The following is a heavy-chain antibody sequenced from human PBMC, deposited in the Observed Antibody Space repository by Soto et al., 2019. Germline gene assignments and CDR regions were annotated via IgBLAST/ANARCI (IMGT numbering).Heavy chain of an antibody. Sequence: SVKVSCKASGGTFSSYAISWVRQAPGQGLEWMGGIIPIFGTANYAQKFQGGVTITADESTSTAYMELSSLRSEDTAVYYCARRGAITMIVDNYYYGMDVRGQGTTVTVSS. CDR3: ARRGAITMIVDNYYYGMDV. CDR1: GGTFSSYA. J-gene: IGHJ6*02. V-gene: IGHV1-69*13. CDR2: IIPIFGTA. D-gene: IGHD3-22*01.